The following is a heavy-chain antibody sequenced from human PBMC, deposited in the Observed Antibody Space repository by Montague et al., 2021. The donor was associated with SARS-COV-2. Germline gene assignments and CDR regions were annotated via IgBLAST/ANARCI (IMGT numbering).Heavy chain of an antibody. CDR2: IDTHGSTT. CDR3: ARRENHVFDI. J-gene: IGHJ3*02. CDR1: GFTFSSYW. V-gene: IGHV3-74*01. Sequence: SLRLSCAASGFTFSSYWMHWVRQAPGKGLVWVSRIDTHGSTTNYADSVKGRFTISRDNAKNTLYLQMNSLRAEDTAVYYCARRENHVFDIWGQGTMVTVSS. D-gene: IGHD1-14*01.